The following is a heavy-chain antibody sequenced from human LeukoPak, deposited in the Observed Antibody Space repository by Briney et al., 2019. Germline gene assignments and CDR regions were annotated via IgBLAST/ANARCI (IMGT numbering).Heavy chain of an antibody. Sequence: SETLSLTCTVSGAPVSSDSYYWSWVRQPPGKGLEWIGYTYYSGGTYYNPSLQSRVTISVDTSKNRFSLKLSSVTAADTAVYYCARGSLRITMVRGVINYWGQGTLVTVSS. CDR1: GAPVSSDSYY. V-gene: IGHV4-61*01. D-gene: IGHD3-10*01. CDR2: TYYSGGT. J-gene: IGHJ4*02. CDR3: ARGSLRITMVRGVINY.